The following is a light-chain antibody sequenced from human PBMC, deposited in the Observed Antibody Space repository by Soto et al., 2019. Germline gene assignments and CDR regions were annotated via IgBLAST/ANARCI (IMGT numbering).Light chain of an antibody. Sequence: ESVLTQSPGTLSLFPGEKDTISCRASQSVSSSYLAWYQQKPGQAPRLLIYGASSRATGIPDRFSGSGSGTDFTLTVSRLEPEDFAVYYCQQFGSSSWTFGQGTKV. J-gene: IGKJ1*01. CDR3: QQFGSSSWT. CDR1: QSVSSSY. V-gene: IGKV3-20*01. CDR2: GAS.